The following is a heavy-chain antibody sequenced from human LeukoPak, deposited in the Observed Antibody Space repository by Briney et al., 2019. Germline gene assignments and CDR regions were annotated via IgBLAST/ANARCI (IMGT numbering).Heavy chain of an antibody. CDR3: ATDSSSNPLWFGESTSPFDP. Sequence: ASVKVSCKVSGYTLTELSMHWVRQAPGKGLEWMGGFDPEDGETIYAQKFQGRVTMTEDTSTDTAYMELSSLGSEDTAVYYCATDSSSNPLWFGESTSPFDPWGQGTLVTVSS. CDR1: GYTLTELS. V-gene: IGHV1-24*01. J-gene: IGHJ5*02. D-gene: IGHD3-10*01. CDR2: FDPEDGET.